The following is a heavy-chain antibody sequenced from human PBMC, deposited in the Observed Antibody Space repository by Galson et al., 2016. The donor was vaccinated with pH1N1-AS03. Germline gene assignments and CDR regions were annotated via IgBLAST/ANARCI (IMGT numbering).Heavy chain of an antibody. CDR2: INNEGTST. Sequence: SLRLSCAASGLTFTTYWMHWVRQAPGRGLVWVSSINNEGTSTRDTDSVRGRFFISRDNAKNTVYLQMNSLRAEDTAVYYCARQDSSGYFHGLDVWGQGTTVTVSS. CDR1: GLTFTTYW. J-gene: IGHJ3*01. D-gene: IGHD3-22*01. CDR3: ARQDSSGYFHGLDV. V-gene: IGHV3-74*01.